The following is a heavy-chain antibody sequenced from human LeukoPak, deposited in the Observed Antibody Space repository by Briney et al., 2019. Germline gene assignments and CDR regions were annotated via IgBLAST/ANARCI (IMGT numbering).Heavy chain of an antibody. V-gene: IGHV3-30*04. CDR2: ISSDGSVK. D-gene: IGHD4/OR15-4a*01. CDR1: GCAFTTYA. J-gene: IGHJ4*02. CDR3: AKDLANYGSFDY. Sequence: GGSLRLSCAASGCAFTTYAMHWVRQAPGKGLEWVAIISSDGSVKYYPDSVKGRFTISRDNPKNTVYLQMNSLRSEIAAVYYSAKDLANYGSFDYWGQGTLVTVSS.